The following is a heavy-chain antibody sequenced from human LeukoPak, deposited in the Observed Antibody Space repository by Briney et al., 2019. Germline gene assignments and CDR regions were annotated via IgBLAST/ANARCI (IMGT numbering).Heavy chain of an antibody. CDR2: IKSKTDGGTT. Sequence: GGSLRLSCAASGFTFSSYAMHWVRQAPGKGLEWVGRIKSKTDGGTTDYAAPVKGRFTISRDDSKNTLYLQMNSLKTEDTAVYYCTTLLMVRGVNAPWGQGTLVTVSS. CDR3: TTLLMVRGVNAP. CDR1: GFTFSSYA. V-gene: IGHV3-15*01. J-gene: IGHJ5*02. D-gene: IGHD3-10*01.